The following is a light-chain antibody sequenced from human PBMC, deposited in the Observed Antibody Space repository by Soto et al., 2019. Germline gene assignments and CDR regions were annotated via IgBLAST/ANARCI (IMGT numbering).Light chain of an antibody. CDR1: QSISSW. Sequence: DIQMTQSPSTLSASVGDRVTITCRASQSISSWLAWYQQEPGRAPNLLIYKASSLESGVPSRFSGSGSGTEFTLTISSLQPDDFATYYCQQYNTYSHTFGQGTKLEIK. CDR3: QQYNTYSHT. V-gene: IGKV1-5*03. CDR2: KAS. J-gene: IGKJ2*01.